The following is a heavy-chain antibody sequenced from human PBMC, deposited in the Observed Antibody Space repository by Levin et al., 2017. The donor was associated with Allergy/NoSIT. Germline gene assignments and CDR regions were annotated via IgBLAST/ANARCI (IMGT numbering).Heavy chain of an antibody. CDR3: ARVMATMWWFDP. D-gene: IGHD5-12*01. Sequence: SQTLSLTCTVSCGSVRSDTYSWSWIRKPPGKGLEWIGYIYYSGSTNYNPSLRSRVTISLDTSKNQFSLKLSSVTAADTAVYYCARVMATMWWFDPWGQGTLVTVSP. CDR2: IYYSGST. CDR1: CGSVRSDTYS. V-gene: IGHV4-61*01. J-gene: IGHJ5*02.